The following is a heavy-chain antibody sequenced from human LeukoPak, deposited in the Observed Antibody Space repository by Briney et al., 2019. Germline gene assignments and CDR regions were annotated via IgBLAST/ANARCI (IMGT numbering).Heavy chain of an antibody. Sequence: GRSLRLSCAASGFTFDDYAMHWVRQAPGKGLVWVSRINTDGSSTNYADSVKGRFTVSRDNAKNTLYLQMNSLRDEDTAVYHCARVIGWDEPFDIWGQGTMVTVSS. V-gene: IGHV3-74*01. CDR2: INTDGSST. CDR3: ARVIGWDEPFDI. J-gene: IGHJ3*02. D-gene: IGHD1-26*01. CDR1: GFTFDDYA.